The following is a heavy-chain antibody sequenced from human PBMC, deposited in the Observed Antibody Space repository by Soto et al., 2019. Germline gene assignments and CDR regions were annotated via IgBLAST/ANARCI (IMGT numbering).Heavy chain of an antibody. CDR3: ARGGESIAVADTCY. J-gene: IGHJ4*02. V-gene: IGHV3-21*01. D-gene: IGHD6-19*01. Sequence: EVQLVESGGGLVKPGGSLRLSCVASGFTFSSYSMNWVGQAPGKGLEWVSSISTSTNYIHYADSVKGRFTISRDNAKNSWYLQMNSLRAEDTAVYYCARGGESIAVADTCYWGQGALVTVSS. CDR1: GFTFSSYS. CDR2: ISTSTNYI.